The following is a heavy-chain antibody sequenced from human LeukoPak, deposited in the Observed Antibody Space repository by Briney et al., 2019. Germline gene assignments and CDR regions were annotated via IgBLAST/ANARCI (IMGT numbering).Heavy chain of an antibody. V-gene: IGHV1-2*02. CDR3: ARGRGSSGWFYYYYYYMDV. CDR2: INPNSGGT. CDR1: GYTFTGYY. Sequence: GASVKVSCKASGYTFTGYYMHWVRQAPGQGLEWMGWINPNSGGTNYAQKFQGRVTMTRNTSISTAYMELSSLRSEDTAVYYCARGRGSSGWFYYYYYYMDVWGKGTTVTISS. J-gene: IGHJ6*03. D-gene: IGHD6-19*01.